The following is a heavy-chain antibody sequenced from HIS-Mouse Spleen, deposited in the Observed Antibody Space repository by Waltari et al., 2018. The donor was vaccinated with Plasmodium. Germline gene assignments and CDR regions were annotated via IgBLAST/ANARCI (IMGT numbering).Heavy chain of an antibody. V-gene: IGHV4-4*07. CDR3: ARASGGYSYGRVFDY. CDR2: IYTSGSP. J-gene: IGHJ4*02. CDR1: GGSISSYY. Sequence: QVQLQESGPGLVKPSETLSLTCTVSGGSISSYYWSWIRQPAGKGLEWIGRIYTSGSPNSNPSLKRRVTMSVDTSKNQFSLKLSSVTAADTAVYYCARASGGYSYGRVFDYWGQGTLVTVSS. D-gene: IGHD5-18*01.